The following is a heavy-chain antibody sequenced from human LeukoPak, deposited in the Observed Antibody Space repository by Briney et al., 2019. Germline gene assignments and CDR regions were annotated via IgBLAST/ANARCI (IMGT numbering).Heavy chain of an antibody. CDR3: ARGQSTFDY. CDR1: GFTFSNYA. D-gene: IGHD5/OR15-5a*01. J-gene: IGHJ4*02. V-gene: IGHV3-23*01. CDR2: ISGSGGST. Sequence: PGGSLRLSCAASGFTFSNYAMNWVRQAPGRGLEWVSAISGSGGSTYYADSVKGRFTISRDNAKNSLYLQMNSLRAEDTAVYYCARGQSTFDYWGQGTLVTVSS.